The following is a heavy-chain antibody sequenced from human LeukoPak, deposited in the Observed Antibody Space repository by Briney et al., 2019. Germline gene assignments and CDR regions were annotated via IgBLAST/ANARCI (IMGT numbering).Heavy chain of an antibody. D-gene: IGHD1-26*01. V-gene: IGHV3-33*01. J-gene: IGHJ4*02. CDR3: ARDLSFGSLDF. Sequence: GGSLRLSCAASGFTLSSHGMHWVRQAPGKGLEWVALIWYDGRKENYADSVKGGFTISRDMSKNTLNLQMNSLRVEDTAVFYCARDLSFGSLDFRGQGTLVTVSS. CDR2: IWYDGRKE. CDR1: GFTLSSHG.